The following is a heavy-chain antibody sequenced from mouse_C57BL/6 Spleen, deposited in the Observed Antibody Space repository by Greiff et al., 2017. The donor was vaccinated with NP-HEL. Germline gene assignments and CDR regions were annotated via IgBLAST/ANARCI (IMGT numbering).Heavy chain of an antibody. V-gene: IGHV1-55*01. CDR3: SSSLIYYGSSYVAMDY. J-gene: IGHJ4*01. CDR2: IYPGSGST. CDR1: GYTFTSYW. D-gene: IGHD1-1*01. Sequence: QVQLQQPGAELVKPGASVKMSCKASGYTFTSYWITWVKQRPGQGLEWIGDIYPGSGSTNYNEKFKSKATLTVDTSSSTAYMQLSSLTSEDSAVYYCSSSLIYYGSSYVAMDYWGQGTSVTVSS.